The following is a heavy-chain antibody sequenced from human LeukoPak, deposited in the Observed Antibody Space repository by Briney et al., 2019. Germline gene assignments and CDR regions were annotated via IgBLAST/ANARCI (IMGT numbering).Heavy chain of an antibody. Sequence: GGSLRLSCAASGFTFRNHWMHWVRQTLGKGLGWVSRISSDGSSTTYADSVKGRFTISRDNAKNTLYLQMNNLRDEDTAMYYCARDQRVTGRPDIDYWGQGTLVIVSS. V-gene: IGHV3-74*03. J-gene: IGHJ4*02. CDR3: ARDQRVTGRPDIDY. D-gene: IGHD6-6*01. CDR1: GFTFRNHW. CDR2: ISSDGSST.